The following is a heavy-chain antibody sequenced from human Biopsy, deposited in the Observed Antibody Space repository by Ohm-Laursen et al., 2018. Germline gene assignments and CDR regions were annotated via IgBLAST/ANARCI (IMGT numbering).Heavy chain of an antibody. D-gene: IGHD3-9*01. CDR3: ATKLTGYFHH. Sequence: ASVKVSCNAPGGTFSNYGVNWVRQAPGRGLEWLGGNIPILGTGNYAQKFQDRVTVAADTSTSTATMELRSLRSDDTAVYYCATKLTGYFHHWGQGTLVIVSS. V-gene: IGHV1-69*06. CDR2: NIPILGTG. CDR1: GGTFSNYG. J-gene: IGHJ1*01.